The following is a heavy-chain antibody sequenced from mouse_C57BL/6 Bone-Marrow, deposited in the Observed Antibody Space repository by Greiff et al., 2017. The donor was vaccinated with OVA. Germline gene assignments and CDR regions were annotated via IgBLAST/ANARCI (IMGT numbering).Heavy chain of an antibody. J-gene: IGHJ1*03. V-gene: IGHV1-69*01. Sequence: QVHVKQPGAELVMPGASVKLSCKASGYTFTSYWMHWVKQRPGQGLEWIGEIDPSDSYTNYNQKFKGKSTLTVDKSSSTAYMQLSSLTSEDSAVYYCAREGYYGSSYDWYFDVWGTGTTVTVSS. CDR2: IDPSDSYT. CDR1: GYTFTSYW. D-gene: IGHD1-1*01. CDR3: AREGYYGSSYDWYFDV.